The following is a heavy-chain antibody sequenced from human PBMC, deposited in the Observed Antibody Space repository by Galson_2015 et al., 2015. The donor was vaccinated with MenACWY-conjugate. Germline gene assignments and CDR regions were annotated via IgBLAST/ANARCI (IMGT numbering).Heavy chain of an antibody. J-gene: IGHJ5*02. Sequence: TLSLTCTVSGGSINSDGYWWGWIRQPPGKGLEWIGSIHYSGTTHYNPSLKSRVTISVDTSKNQFSLKLSSVSAADTAVYYCARLPRGITMILEGSWGQRILVTVSS. CDR2: IHYSGTT. D-gene: IGHD3-22*01. CDR3: ARLPRGITMILEGS. V-gene: IGHV4-39*01. CDR1: GGSINSDGYW.